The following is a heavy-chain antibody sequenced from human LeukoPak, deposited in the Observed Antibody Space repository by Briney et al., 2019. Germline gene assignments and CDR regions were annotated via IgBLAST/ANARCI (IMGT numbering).Heavy chain of an antibody. J-gene: IGHJ5*02. D-gene: IGHD2-2*01. CDR2: ISGSGGST. CDR3: AGAEDIVVGLFDP. CDR1: GCTFSNYA. V-gene: IGHV3-23*01. Sequence: GGSLRLSCAASGCTFSNYALSWVRQAPGKGLEWVSFISGSGGSTYYADSVNGRFTISRDNSKDTLYLQMNSLRAEDTAVYYCAGAEDIVVGLFDPWGQGTLVTVSS.